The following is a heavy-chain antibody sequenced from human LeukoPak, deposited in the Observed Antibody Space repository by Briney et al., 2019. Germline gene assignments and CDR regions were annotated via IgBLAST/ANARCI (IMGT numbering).Heavy chain of an antibody. CDR2: INSDGSST. D-gene: IGHD1-1*01. CDR1: GFTFRSYW. V-gene: IGHV3-74*01. J-gene: IGHJ6*03. CDR3: ARDGSSPPYYYYYYMDV. Sequence: GSLRLSCAASGFTFRSYWMHWVRQAPGNGLVWVSRINSDGSSTSYADSVKGRFTISRDNAKNTLYLQMKSLRAEDTAVYYCARDGSSPPYYYYYYMDVWGTGTTVTVSS.